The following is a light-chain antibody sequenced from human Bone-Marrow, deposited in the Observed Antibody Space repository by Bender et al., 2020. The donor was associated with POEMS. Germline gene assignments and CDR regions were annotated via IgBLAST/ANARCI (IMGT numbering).Light chain of an antibody. J-gene: IGLJ3*02. Sequence: YDLMQPPSVSVSPGQTARITCSGEKLGDKYVCWYQHKAGQSPLLIIFEDTKRPAEIPDRFTGSNSGNTATLTISGTQAMDEADYYCQAWDRGTGVFGGGTTLTVL. V-gene: IGLV3-1*01. CDR2: EDT. CDR3: QAWDRGTGV. CDR1: KLGDKY.